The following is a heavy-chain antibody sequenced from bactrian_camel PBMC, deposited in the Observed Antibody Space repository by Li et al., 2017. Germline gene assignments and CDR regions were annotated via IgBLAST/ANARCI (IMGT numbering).Heavy chain of an antibody. CDR3: ATDLRFSNY. J-gene: IGHJ4*01. V-gene: IGHV3-2*01. Sequence: QLVESGGGLVQPGGSLRLSCVASGFTFSNTYMSWVRQAPGKGLEWVSSIFSEGIDRIYADSVKGRFTISRDNAKNTVYLQMNSLKSEDTALYYCATDLRFSNYWGQGTQVTVS. CDR1: GFTFSNTY. D-gene: IGHD1*01. CDR2: IFSEGIDR.